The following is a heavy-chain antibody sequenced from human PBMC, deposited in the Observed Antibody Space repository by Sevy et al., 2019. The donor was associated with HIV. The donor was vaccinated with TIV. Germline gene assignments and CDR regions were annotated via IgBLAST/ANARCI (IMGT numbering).Heavy chain of an antibody. J-gene: IGHJ5*02. D-gene: IGHD3-3*01. V-gene: IGHV3-53*01. CDR1: GFTVSSSY. Sequence: GRSLRLSCAASGFTVSSSYMTWVRQPPGKGLEWVSVIYSGGSTYYADSVKGRFTISRDNSKNTLYLQMNNLRADDTAVYYCARGRGVFGAVAINWFDPWGQGALVTVSS. CDR2: IYSGGST. CDR3: ARGRGVFGAVAINWFDP.